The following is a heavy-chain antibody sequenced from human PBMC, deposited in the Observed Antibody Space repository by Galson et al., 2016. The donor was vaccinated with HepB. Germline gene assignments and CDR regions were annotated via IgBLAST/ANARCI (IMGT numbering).Heavy chain of an antibody. V-gene: IGHV6-1*01. CDR1: GDSVSSISAA. CDR2: IYYRSKWYN. J-gene: IGHJ6*02. D-gene: IGHD3-3*01. Sequence: CAISGDSVSSISAAWNWIRQSPSRGLEWLGRIYYRSKWYNEYAVSVRSRITIKPDTSKNQFSLQLNSVTPEDTAVYYCARELYYDFWSGYSKGMDVWGQGTTVTVSS. CDR3: ARELYYDFWSGYSKGMDV.